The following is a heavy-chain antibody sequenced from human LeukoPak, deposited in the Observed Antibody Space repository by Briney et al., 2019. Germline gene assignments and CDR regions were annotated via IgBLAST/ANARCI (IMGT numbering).Heavy chain of an antibody. V-gene: IGHV1-18*01. CDR1: GYTFTSYG. CDR2: ISAYNGNT. CDR3: AREGIAAAGQLHFDY. J-gene: IGHJ4*02. Sequence: ASVKVSCKASGYTFTSYGISWVRQAPGQGLEWMGWISAYNGNTNYAQKLQGRVTITTDTSTSTAYMELRSLRSDDTAVYYCAREGIAAAGQLHFDYWGQGTLVTVSS. D-gene: IGHD6-13*01.